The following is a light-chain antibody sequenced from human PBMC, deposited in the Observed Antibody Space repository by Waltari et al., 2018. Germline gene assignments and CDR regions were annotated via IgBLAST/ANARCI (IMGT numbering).Light chain of an antibody. Sequence: DIQMTQSPSSLSTSVGDRVTITCRASQSISSYLNWYQQKPGKAPKLLIYAASSLQSGVPSRFSGSGSGTDFTLKISRVEAEDVGVYYCMQGTHYTFGQGTKLEIK. J-gene: IGKJ2*01. V-gene: IGKV1-39*01. CDR1: QSISSY. CDR3: MQGTHYT. CDR2: AAS.